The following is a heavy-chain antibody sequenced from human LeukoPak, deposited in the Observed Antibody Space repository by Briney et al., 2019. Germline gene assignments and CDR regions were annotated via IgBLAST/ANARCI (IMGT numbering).Heavy chain of an antibody. J-gene: IGHJ4*02. CDR1: GFTFSSYA. V-gene: IGHV3-23*01. CDR3: GRGGIVYGSGTDFDY. Sequence: GGSLRLSCAASGFTFSSYAMSWVRQAPGKGLEWVSTIIGSGGVTNYADSVKGRFTISRDNSKNTLYLQMNSLRAEDTAVYYCGRGGIVYGSGTDFDYWGQGALVTVSS. D-gene: IGHD3-10*01. CDR2: IIGSGGVT.